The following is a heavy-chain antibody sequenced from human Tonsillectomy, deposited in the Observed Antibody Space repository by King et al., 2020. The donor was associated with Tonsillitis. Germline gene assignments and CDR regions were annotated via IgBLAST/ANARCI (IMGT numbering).Heavy chain of an antibody. D-gene: IGHD6-19*01. V-gene: IGHV3-33*05. CDR1: GFTFSTYA. CDR3: ASPPTVANQYRRGPRYYSYGMDV. J-gene: IGHJ6*02. CDR2: ISYDGSNK. Sequence: VQLVESGGGVVQPGGSLRLSCSASGFTFSTYAMHWVRQAPGKGLEWVAVISYDGSNKHYADSVEGRFTISRDNSKNRLYLQMNSLRAEDTAVYYCASPPTVANQYRRGPRYYSYGMDVWVQGTTVTDSS.